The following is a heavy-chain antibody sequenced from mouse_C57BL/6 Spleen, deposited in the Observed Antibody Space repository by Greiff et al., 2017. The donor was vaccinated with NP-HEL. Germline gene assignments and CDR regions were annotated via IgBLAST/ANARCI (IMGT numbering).Heavy chain of an antibody. CDR1: GYAFSSSW. V-gene: IGHV1-82*01. CDR3: ARRIDSSGYDY. Sequence: QVQLQQSGPELVKPGASVKISCKASGYAFSSSWMNWVKQRPGKGLEWIGRIYPGAGDTNYNGKFKGKATLTADKSSSTAYMQLSSLTSEDSAVYFCARRIDSSGYDYWGQGTTLTVSS. D-gene: IGHD3-2*02. CDR2: IYPGAGDT. J-gene: IGHJ2*01.